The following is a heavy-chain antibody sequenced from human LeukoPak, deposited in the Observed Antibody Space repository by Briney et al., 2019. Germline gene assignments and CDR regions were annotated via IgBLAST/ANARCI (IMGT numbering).Heavy chain of an antibody. CDR1: GGTISSGSYY. J-gene: IGHJ4*02. V-gene: IGHV4-61*02. CDR2: IYTSGST. D-gene: IGHD6-19*01. CDR3: ARCLRGWYEFDY. Sequence: SETLSLTCTVSGGTISSGSYYWSWIRQPAGKGLEWIGRIYTSGSTNYNPSLKSRVTISVDTSKNQFSLKLSSVTAADTAVYYCARCLRGWYEFDYWGQGTLVTVSS.